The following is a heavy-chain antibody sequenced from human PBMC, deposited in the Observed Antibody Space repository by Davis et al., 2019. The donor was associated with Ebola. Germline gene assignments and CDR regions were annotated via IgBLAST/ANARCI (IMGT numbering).Heavy chain of an antibody. CDR1: GGTFSSYA. Sequence: AASVKVSCKASGGTFSSYAISWVRQAPGQGLEWMGRIIPILGIANYAQKFQGRVTITADESTSTAYMELSSLRSEDTAVYYCASSPSYCSSTSCYVGDYWGQGTLVTVSS. J-gene: IGHJ4*02. D-gene: IGHD2-2*01. CDR2: IIPILGIA. V-gene: IGHV1-69*04. CDR3: ASSPSYCSSTSCYVGDY.